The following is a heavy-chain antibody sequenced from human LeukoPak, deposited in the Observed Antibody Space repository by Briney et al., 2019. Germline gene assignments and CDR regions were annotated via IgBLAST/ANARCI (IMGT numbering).Heavy chain of an antibody. CDR2: INHSGST. V-gene: IGHV4-34*01. J-gene: IGHJ5*02. Sequence: SETLSLTCAVYGGSFSGYYWSWIRQPPGKGLEWIGEINHSGSTNYNPSLKSRVTISVDTSKNQFSLKLSSVTAADTAVYYCARGLSVVVVAATGRWFDHWGQGTLVTVSS. CDR3: ARGLSVVVVAATGRWFDH. CDR1: GGSFSGYY. D-gene: IGHD2-15*01.